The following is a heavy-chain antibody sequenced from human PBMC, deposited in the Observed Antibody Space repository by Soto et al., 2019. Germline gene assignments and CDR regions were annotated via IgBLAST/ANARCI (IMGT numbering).Heavy chain of an antibody. CDR2: ISGSGGST. D-gene: IGHD3-3*01. CDR3: ANYVFWSGYYYGGLDY. J-gene: IGHJ4*02. V-gene: IGHV3-23*01. CDR1: GFTFSSYA. Sequence: EVQLLESGGGLVQPGGSLRLSCAASGFTFSSYAMSWVRQAPGKGLEWVSAISGSGGSTYYADSVKGRFTISRDNSKNTLYLQMNSLRAEDTAVYYCANYVFWSGYYYGGLDYWGQGTLVTVSS.